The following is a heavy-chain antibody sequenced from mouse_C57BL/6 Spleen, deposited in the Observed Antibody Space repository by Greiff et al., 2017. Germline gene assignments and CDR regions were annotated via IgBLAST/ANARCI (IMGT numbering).Heavy chain of an antibody. CDR3: ARDYGSAMDY. V-gene: IGHV1-26*01. Sequence: VQLQQSGPELVKPGASVKISCKASGYTFTDYYMNWVKQSHGKSLEWIGDINPNNGGTSYNQKFKGKATVTVDKSSSTAYMELRSLTSEDSAVYYCARDYGSAMDYWGQGTSVTVSS. D-gene: IGHD1-1*01. CDR2: INPNNGGT. CDR1: GYTFTDYY. J-gene: IGHJ4*01.